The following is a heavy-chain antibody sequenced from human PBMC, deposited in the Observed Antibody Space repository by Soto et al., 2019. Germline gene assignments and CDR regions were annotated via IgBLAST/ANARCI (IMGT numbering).Heavy chain of an antibody. CDR2: PYSSGST. D-gene: IGHD5-18*01. CDR3: ARFGYSYGYYFDY. CDR1: GGSISIYY. V-gene: IGHV4-4*07. J-gene: IGHJ4*02. Sequence: SETLSLTCTFSGGSISIYYWNWIRQPAGKGLDRIGRPYSSGSTNYNPSLKSRVTMSVDTSKNQFSLKLSSVTAADTAVYYCARFGYSYGYYFDYWGQGTMVTVSS.